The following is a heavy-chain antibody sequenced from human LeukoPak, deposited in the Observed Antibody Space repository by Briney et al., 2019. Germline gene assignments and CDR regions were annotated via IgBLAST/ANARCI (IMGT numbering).Heavy chain of an antibody. Sequence: SETLSLTCTVSGGSISSYYWSWIRQPPGKGLGWIGYIYYSGSTNYNPSLKSRVTMSVDTSKNQFSLKLSSVTAADTAVYYCARDSNYYDSSGYRYYFDYWGQGTLVTVSS. J-gene: IGHJ4*02. CDR2: IYYSGST. V-gene: IGHV4-59*01. CDR3: ARDSNYYDSSGYRYYFDY. D-gene: IGHD3-22*01. CDR1: GGSISSYY.